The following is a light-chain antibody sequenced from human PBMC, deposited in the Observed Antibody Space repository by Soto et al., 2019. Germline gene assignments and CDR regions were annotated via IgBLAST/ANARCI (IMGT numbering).Light chain of an antibody. J-gene: IGLJ1*01. Sequence: QLVLTQPASVSGSPGQSITISCTGTSSDVGYYNYVSWYQQHPGKAPKLMIYDVSNRPSGVSNRFSGSKSGNTASLTISGLQAEDEADYYCSSYTSSSTLYVFGTGTKLTVL. CDR2: DVS. CDR1: SSDVGYYNY. V-gene: IGLV2-14*01. CDR3: SSYTSSSTLYV.